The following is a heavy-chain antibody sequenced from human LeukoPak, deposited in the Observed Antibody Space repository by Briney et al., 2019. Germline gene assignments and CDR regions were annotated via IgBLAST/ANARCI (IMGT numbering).Heavy chain of an antibody. CDR1: GLTVSTNY. Sequence: GGSLRLSCAASGLTVSTNYMTWVRQAPGKGLEWVSIIHSDGSTYYSDSVKGRLTISRDNYKNTLYLQMNSLRGEDTAMYYCARDLDYFDSSGSHRRRNYFDYWGQGTLVTVSS. CDR2: IHSDGST. CDR3: ARDLDYFDSSGSHRRRNYFDY. V-gene: IGHV3-53*01. J-gene: IGHJ4*02. D-gene: IGHD3-22*01.